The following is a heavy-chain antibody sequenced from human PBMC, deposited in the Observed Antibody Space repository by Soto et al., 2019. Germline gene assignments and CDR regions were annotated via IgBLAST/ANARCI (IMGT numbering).Heavy chain of an antibody. CDR1: GGSVSTGSYD. CDR3: ARDAHGMDV. J-gene: IGHJ6*02. CDR2: IFFTGSA. Sequence: PSETLSLTCTVSGGSVSTGSYDWSWIRQPPGKGLEWIGKIFFTGSAHYNPSLRNRVTMSVDTSKDQFSLTLTSVTAADTAVYYCARDAHGMDVWGQGTTVTVSS. V-gene: IGHV4-61*01.